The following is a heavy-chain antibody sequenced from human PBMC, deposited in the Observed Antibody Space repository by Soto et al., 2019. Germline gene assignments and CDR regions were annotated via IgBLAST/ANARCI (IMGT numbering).Heavy chain of an antibody. Sequence: QVQLVQSGAEVKKPGSSVKVSCKASGGTFSSYAISWVRQAPGQGLEWMGGIIPNFGPANYAQKIQDRVTGTADESTSTDYRELSSLRSEDTAVYYCARGMSQEKHGPDYWGQGTLVTVSS. J-gene: IGHJ4*02. V-gene: IGHV1-69*12. CDR3: ARGMSQEKHGPDY. CDR2: IIPNFGPA. CDR1: GGTFSSYA.